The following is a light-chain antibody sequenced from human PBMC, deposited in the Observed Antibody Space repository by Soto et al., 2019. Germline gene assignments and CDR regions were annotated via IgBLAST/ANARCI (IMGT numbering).Light chain of an antibody. CDR2: KAS. Sequence: DIQMTQSPSTLSGSVGDRGTITCRASQTISSWLAWYRQKPGKAPKLLIYKASTLKSGVPSRFSGSGSGTDFTLTISSLEPEDCAIYYCQQRQYWPPITFGQGTRLEI. CDR3: QQRQYWPPIT. J-gene: IGKJ5*01. CDR1: QTISSW. V-gene: IGKV1-5*03.